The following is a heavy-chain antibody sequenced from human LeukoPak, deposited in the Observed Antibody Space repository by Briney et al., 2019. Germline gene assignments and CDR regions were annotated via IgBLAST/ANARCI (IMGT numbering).Heavy chain of an antibody. V-gene: IGHV4-39*07. J-gene: IGHJ4*02. CDR3: ARVGGRRSIAARRDFFDY. Sequence: TSETLSLTCTVSGGSISSSSYYWGWIRQPPGKGLEWIGSIYYSGSTYYNPSLKSRVTISVDTSKNQFSLKLSSVTAADTAVYYCARVGGRRSIAARRDFFDYWGQGTLVTVSS. D-gene: IGHD6-6*01. CDR2: IYYSGST. CDR1: GGSISSSSYY.